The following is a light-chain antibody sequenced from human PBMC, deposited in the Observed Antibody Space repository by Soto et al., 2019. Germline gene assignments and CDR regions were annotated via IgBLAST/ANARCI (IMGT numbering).Light chain of an antibody. CDR1: SSNIGSNT. J-gene: IGLJ7*01. V-gene: IGLV1-44*01. CDR2: SNN. Sequence: QSVLTQPPSASGTPGQRVTISCSGSSSNIGSNTVNWYQQLPGTAPKLLIYSNNQRPSGVPDRFSGSKSGNSASLAISGLQSEDEADYYCAAWDDSLKGAVFGGGTKLTVL. CDR3: AAWDDSLKGAV.